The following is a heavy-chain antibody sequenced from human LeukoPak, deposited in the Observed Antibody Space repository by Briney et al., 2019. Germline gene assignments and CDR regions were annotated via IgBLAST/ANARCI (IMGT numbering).Heavy chain of an antibody. CDR3: AREYSGSYTDAFDI. Sequence: SETLSPTCTVSGGSISSYYWSWIRQPPGKGLEWIGYIYYSGSTNYNPSLKSRVTISVDTSKNQFSLKLSSVTAADTAVYYCAREYSGSYTDAFDIWGQGTMVTVSS. CDR2: IYYSGST. D-gene: IGHD1-26*01. CDR1: GGSISSYY. V-gene: IGHV4-59*01. J-gene: IGHJ3*02.